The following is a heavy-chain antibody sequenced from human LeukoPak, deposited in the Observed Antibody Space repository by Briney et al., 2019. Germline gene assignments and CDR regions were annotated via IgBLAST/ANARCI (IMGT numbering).Heavy chain of an antibody. CDR2: IWYDGSNK. J-gene: IGHJ3*02. CDR3: AKGHYGDYFAFDI. Sequence: PGGSLRPSCAASGFTFSSYGMHWVRQAPGKGLEWVAVIWYDGSNKYYADSVKGRFTISRDNSKNTLYLQMNSLRAEDTAVYYCAKGHYGDYFAFDIWGQGTMVTVSS. D-gene: IGHD4-17*01. CDR1: GFTFSSYG. V-gene: IGHV3-33*06.